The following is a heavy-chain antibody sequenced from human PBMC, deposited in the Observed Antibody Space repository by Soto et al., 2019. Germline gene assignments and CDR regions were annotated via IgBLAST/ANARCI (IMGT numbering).Heavy chain of an antibody. CDR3: ARDDYPYYDDSSGYHFDY. V-gene: IGHV3-48*01. CDR1: GCTFNTYN. CDR2: ISDSSNTI. D-gene: IGHD3-22*01. Sequence: PGGSLRLSCAASGCTFNTYNMNGVRQAPGKGLEWVSYISDSSNTIHYADSVKGRFTISRDNAKNSLYLQMNSLRAEDTAVYYCARDDYPYYDDSSGYHFDYWGQGA. J-gene: IGHJ4*02.